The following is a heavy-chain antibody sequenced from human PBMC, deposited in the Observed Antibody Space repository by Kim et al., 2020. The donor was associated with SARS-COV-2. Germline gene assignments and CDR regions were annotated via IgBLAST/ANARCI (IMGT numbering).Heavy chain of an antibody. D-gene: IGHD3-16*01. CDR2: IIPILGIA. CDR1: GGTFSSYA. V-gene: IGHV1-69*04. Sequence: SVKVSCKASGGTFSSYAISWVRQAPGQGLEWMGRIIPILGIANYAQKFQGRVTITADKSTSTAYMELSSLRSEDTAVYYCARDPGRGYYYYGMDVWGQGTTVTVSS. CDR3: ARDPGRGYYYYGMDV. J-gene: IGHJ6*02.